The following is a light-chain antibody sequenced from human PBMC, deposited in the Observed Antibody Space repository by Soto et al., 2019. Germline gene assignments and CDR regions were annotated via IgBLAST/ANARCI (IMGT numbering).Light chain of an antibody. CDR3: QQTYITPPWT. J-gene: IGKJ1*01. CDR1: QSINNY. V-gene: IGKV1-39*01. CDR2: AAS. Sequence: DIQMTQSPTSLSASVGDRITITCRASQSINNYLNWYQHKPGKAPRLLIFAASNLETGVPSRFSGSGSGTDFTLSVNDLQPEDFATYYCQQTYITPPWTFGQGTTVEI.